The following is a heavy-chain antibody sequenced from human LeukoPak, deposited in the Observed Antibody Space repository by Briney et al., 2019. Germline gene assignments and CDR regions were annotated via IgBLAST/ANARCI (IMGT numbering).Heavy chain of an antibody. CDR2: IYSGGST. Sequence: GGSLRLSCAASGFTVSTNYMSWVRQAPGKGLEWVSVIYSGGSTYYADSVKGRLTISRDNSKNTLYLQMNSLRAEDTAVYYCAKEDPEGAYDYWGQGTLVTVSS. CDR3: AKEDPEGAYDY. D-gene: IGHD1-14*01. V-gene: IGHV3-53*05. CDR1: GFTVSTNY. J-gene: IGHJ4*02.